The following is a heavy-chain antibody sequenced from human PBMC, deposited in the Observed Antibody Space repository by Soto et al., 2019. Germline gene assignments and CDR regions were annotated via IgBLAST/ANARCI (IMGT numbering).Heavy chain of an antibody. Sequence: QVQLVESGGGVVQPGRSLRLSCAASGFTFSSYAMHWVRQAPGKGLEWVAVISYDGSNKYYADSVKGRFTISRDNSKNTLYLQMNSLRAEDTAVYYCARSAPFADSGSYYHLYIDYWGQGTLVTVSS. CDR2: ISYDGSNK. J-gene: IGHJ4*02. D-gene: IGHD1-26*01. CDR1: GFTFSSYA. V-gene: IGHV3-30-3*01. CDR3: ARSAPFADSGSYYHLYIDY.